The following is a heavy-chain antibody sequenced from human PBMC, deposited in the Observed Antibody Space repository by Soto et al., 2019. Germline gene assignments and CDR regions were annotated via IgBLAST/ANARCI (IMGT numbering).Heavy chain of an antibody. CDR3: ARFILTGYYDYLNS. D-gene: IGHD3-9*01. J-gene: IGHJ4*02. Sequence: QVHLVQSGTEVKKPGASVKFSCQASGYTFTNYAIHWVRQAPGQRLEWIGWINTLKGNAKYSQNFQDRVTITRDTSATTAYMELSSLRSEDTAVYYCARFILTGYYDYLNSWGQGTLVTVSS. V-gene: IGHV1-3*04. CDR1: GYTFTNYA. CDR2: INTLKGNA.